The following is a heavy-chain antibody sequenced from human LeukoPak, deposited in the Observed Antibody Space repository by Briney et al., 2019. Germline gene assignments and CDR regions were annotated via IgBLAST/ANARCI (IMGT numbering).Heavy chain of an antibody. V-gene: IGHV3-74*01. CDR1: GSTFSSYW. D-gene: IGHD3-16*02. CDR2: INTDGSST. Sequence: GGSLRLSCAASGSTFSSYWMHWVRQAPGKGLVWVSRINTDGSSTSYADSVKGRFTISRDNAKNTLYLQMNSLRAEDTAVYYCAREAPYDYVWGSYRYTGYFDYWGQGTLVTVSS. CDR3: AREAPYDYVWGSYRYTGYFDY. J-gene: IGHJ4*02.